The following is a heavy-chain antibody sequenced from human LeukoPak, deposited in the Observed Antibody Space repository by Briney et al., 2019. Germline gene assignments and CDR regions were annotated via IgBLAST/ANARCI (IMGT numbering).Heavy chain of an antibody. D-gene: IGHD3-22*01. V-gene: IGHV3-21*05. CDR1: GITFSDYS. CDR2: ISGRSDFI. J-gene: IGHJ4*02. Sequence: GGSLRLSCAASGITFSDYSFNWVRQAPGKGLEWVSYISGRSDFIYYADSVKGRFTISRDNSKNTLYLQMNSLRAEDTAVYYCAKSHRDVVVRYYFDYWGQGTLVTVSS. CDR3: AKSHRDVVVRYYFDY.